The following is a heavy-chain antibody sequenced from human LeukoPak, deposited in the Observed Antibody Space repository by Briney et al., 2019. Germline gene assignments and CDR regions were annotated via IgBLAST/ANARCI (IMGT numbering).Heavy chain of an antibody. CDR1: GFTFSNYW. J-gene: IGHJ5*02. CDR2: IKEDGSDK. CDR3: ARLIVGATGDWFDP. V-gene: IGHV3-7*01. D-gene: IGHD1-26*01. Sequence: GGSLRLSCAASGFTFSNYWMSWVRQAPGKGLEWVANIKEDGSDKYYVDSVKGRFTVSRDNAKNSLYLQMNSLRAEDTAVYYCARLIVGATGDWFDPWGQGTLVTVSS.